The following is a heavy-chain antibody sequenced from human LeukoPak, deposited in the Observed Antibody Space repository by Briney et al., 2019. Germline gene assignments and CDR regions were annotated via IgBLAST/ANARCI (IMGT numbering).Heavy chain of an antibody. CDR2: IIPILGIA. V-gene: IGHV1-69*04. CDR1: GDTFSSYA. J-gene: IGHJ4*02. D-gene: IGHD3-22*01. Sequence: GASVKISCKASGDTFSSYAISWVRQAPVQGLEWMGRIIPILGIANYAQKFQGRVTITADKSTSKAYMELRSLRSEDTAVYYCARDYDSSHYPNYWGQGTMVTVPS. CDR3: ARDYDSSHYPNY.